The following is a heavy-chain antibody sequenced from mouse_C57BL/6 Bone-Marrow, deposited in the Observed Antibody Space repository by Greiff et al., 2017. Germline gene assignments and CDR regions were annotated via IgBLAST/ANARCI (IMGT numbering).Heavy chain of an antibody. J-gene: IGHJ2*01. CDR3: DSAYGNYCFDY. D-gene: IGHD2-1*01. V-gene: IGHV5-6*02. Sequence: EVMLVESGGDLVKPGGSLKLSCAASGFTFSSYGMSWVRQTPDKRLEWVATISSGGSYTYYPDSLKGRVTISRDNDKNTRYLQMSSPKSEDTAMYYCDSAYGNYCFDYWGQGTTLTVSS. CDR2: ISSGGSYT. CDR1: GFTFSSYG.